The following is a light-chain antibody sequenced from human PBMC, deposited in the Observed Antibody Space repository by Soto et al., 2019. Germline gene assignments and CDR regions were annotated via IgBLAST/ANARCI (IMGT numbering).Light chain of an antibody. CDR2: SNN. J-gene: IGLJ3*02. CDR3: AAWDDSLNGLV. CDR1: SSNIGSNT. Sequence: QSVLTQPPSASGTPRQRVTVSCSGSSSNIGSNTVNWYQQLPGTAPKLLIYSNNQRPSGVPDRFSGSKSGTSVSLAISGLQSEDEADYYCAAWDDSLNGLVIGGGTKVTVL. V-gene: IGLV1-44*01.